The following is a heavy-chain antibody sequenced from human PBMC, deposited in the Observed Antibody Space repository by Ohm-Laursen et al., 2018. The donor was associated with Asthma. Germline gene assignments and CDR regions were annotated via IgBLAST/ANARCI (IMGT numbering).Heavy chain of an antibody. Sequence: SLRLSCAASGFSFHEYAMHWVRQSPGKGLEWVSGISWYSGSIGYADSVKGRFTISRDNAKNSLYLQMNSLRPEDTAFYYCAKLVGVTTAWGQGTLVTVSS. CDR1: GFSFHEYA. J-gene: IGHJ5*02. V-gene: IGHV3-9*01. CDR2: ISWYSGSI. CDR3: AKLVGVTTA. D-gene: IGHD4-17*01.